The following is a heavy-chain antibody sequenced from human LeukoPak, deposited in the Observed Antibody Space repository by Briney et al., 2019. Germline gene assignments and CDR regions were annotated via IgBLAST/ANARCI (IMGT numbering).Heavy chain of an antibody. CDR2: ISSGGSTI. CDR3: ARDVWFDA. J-gene: IGHJ5*02. V-gene: IGHV3-48*03. CDR1: GFTFSSYE. Sequence: GGSLILSCAASGFTFSSYEMNWVRQPPGKGLEWVSYISSGGSTIYYADSVKGRFTISRDNAKNSLYLQMNSLRAEDTALYYCARDVWFDAWGQGTLVTVSS.